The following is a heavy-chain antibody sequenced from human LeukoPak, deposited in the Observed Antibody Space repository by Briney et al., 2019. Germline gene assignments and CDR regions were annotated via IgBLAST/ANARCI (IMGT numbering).Heavy chain of an antibody. CDR1: GGSISNDGHY. CDR3: ARQIYYDNSGRYYMDV. D-gene: IGHD3-22*01. Sequence: PSETLSLTCTVSGGSISNDGHYWGWIRQPPGKDLEWIAIIYYSGSTYYNPSLKSRVTISVDTSKNQFSLKVSAVTAADTAVYYCARQIYYDNSGRYYMDVWRKGTTVTVSS. J-gene: IGHJ6*03. CDR2: IYYSGST. V-gene: IGHV4-39*01.